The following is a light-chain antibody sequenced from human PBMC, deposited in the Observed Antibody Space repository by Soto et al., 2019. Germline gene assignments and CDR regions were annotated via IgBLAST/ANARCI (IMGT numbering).Light chain of an antibody. CDR3: NSYSSDSTPYV. CDR2: EVA. Sequence: QSALTQPASVSGSPGQSITISCTGTSSDIGTYNFVSWFQQHPGKAPKLLIYEVAKRPSGVSDRFAGSKSDNTASLTISGLQAEDEAYYYCNSYSSDSTPYVFGSGTKLTVL. J-gene: IGLJ1*01. CDR1: SSDIGTYNF. V-gene: IGLV2-14*01.